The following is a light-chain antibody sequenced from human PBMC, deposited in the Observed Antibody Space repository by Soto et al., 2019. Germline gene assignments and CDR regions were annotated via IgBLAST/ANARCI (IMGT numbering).Light chain of an antibody. Sequence: QAVVTQPPSVSGAPGQRVTVSCTGSSSNIGAGYDVHWYQQVPGRAPKLLIYGNNIRPSGVSDRFSGSKSATSASLAITWLQAEDEADYYCQSYDFGLSAGVFGGGTKLTVL. CDR3: QSYDFGLSAGV. J-gene: IGLJ3*02. V-gene: IGLV1-40*01. CDR1: SSNIGAGYD. CDR2: GNN.